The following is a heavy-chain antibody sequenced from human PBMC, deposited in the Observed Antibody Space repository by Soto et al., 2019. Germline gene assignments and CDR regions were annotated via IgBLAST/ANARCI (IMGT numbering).Heavy chain of an antibody. CDR2: ISHVGINK. CDR3: AIDMNSSNYFVTSCEP. Sequence: QVRLVESGGGVVQPGRSLRLSCTASGFRFSSYAMYWFRQPPGKGLAWVAVISHVGINKHYADSVKGRVTVSRDNSEHSLNLQPNSLGGEDTAMYHWAIDMNSSNYFVTSCEPWGQGTLVTVSS. D-gene: IGHD4-4*01. J-gene: IGHJ5*02. V-gene: IGHV3-30-3*01. CDR1: GFRFSSYA.